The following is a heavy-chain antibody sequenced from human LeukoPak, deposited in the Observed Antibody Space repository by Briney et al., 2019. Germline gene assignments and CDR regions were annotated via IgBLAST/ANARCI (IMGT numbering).Heavy chain of an antibody. Sequence: ASVTVSCKASGGTFSSYAISWVRQAPGKGLEWVSVIYSGGSTYYADSVKGRFTISRDNSKNTLYLQMNSLRAEDTAVYYCARAGAYCGGDCYDYYFDYWGQGTLVTVSS. V-gene: IGHV3-53*01. CDR2: IYSGGST. CDR1: GGTFSSYA. CDR3: ARAGAYCGGDCYDYYFDY. J-gene: IGHJ4*02. D-gene: IGHD2-21*02.